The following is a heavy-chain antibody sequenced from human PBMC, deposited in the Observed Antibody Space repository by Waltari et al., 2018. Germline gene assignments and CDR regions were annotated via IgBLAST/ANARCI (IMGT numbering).Heavy chain of an antibody. V-gene: IGHV4-39*02. CDR1: GGSISSSSYY. CDR3: ARDGRDGYNYEDAFDI. D-gene: IGHD5-12*01. J-gene: IGHJ3*02. Sequence: QLQLQESGPGLVKPSETLSLTCTVSGGSISSSSYYWGWIRQPPGKGLEWIGSIYYSGSTYYNPSLKSRVTISEDTSKNQFSLKLSSVTAADTAVYYCARDGRDGYNYEDAFDIWGQGTMVTVSS. CDR2: IYYSGST.